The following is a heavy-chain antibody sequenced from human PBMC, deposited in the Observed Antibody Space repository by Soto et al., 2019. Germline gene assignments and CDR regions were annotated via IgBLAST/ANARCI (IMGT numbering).Heavy chain of an antibody. J-gene: IGHJ4*02. CDR2: IWYDGSNK. CDR1: GFTFSSYG. V-gene: IGHV3-33*01. CDR3: ARDCAGYSSGWGQGGGFDY. D-gene: IGHD6-19*01. Sequence: QVQLVESGGGVVQPGRSLRLSCAASGFTFSSYGMHWVRQAPGKGLEWVAVIWYDGSNKYYADSVKGRFTISRDNSKNTLYLQMNSLRAEETAVYYCARDCAGYSSGWGQGGGFDYWGQGTLVTVSS.